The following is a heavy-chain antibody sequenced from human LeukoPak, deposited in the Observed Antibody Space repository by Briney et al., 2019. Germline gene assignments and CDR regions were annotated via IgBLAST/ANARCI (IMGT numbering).Heavy chain of an antibody. CDR3: AREGSYGMDV. CDR2: TYYRSKWYN. V-gene: IGHV6-1*01. J-gene: IGHJ6*02. Sequence: KTSQTLSLTCAISGDSFSSNSAAWNWIRQSPSRGLEWLGRTYYRSKWYNDYAESVKSRLTINPDTSKNQLSLQLNSVTPEDTAVYFCAREGSYGMDVWGQGTTVTVSS. CDR1: GDSFSSNSAA.